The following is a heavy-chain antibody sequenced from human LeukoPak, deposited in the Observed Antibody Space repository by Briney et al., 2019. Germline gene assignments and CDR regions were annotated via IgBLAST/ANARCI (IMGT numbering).Heavy chain of an antibody. J-gene: IGHJ4*02. CDR2: INPNSGGT. CDR3: ARNMDGLYYYDSSGYGY. V-gene: IGHV1-2*02. D-gene: IGHD3-22*01. CDR1: GYTFTGYY. Sequence: ASVKVSCKASGYTFTGYYMHWVRQAPGQGLEWMGWINPNSGGTNYAQKLQGRVTMTTDTSTSTAYMELRSLRSDDTAVYYCARNMDGLYYYDSSGYGYWGQGTLVTVSS.